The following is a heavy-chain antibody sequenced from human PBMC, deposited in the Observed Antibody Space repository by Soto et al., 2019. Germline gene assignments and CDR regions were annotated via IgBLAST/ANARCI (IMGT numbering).Heavy chain of an antibody. J-gene: IGHJ4*02. CDR2: ISGSGSKT. V-gene: IGHV3-23*01. D-gene: IGHD3-16*01. CDR3: AGLTVAFGGVFDY. CDR1: GFAFNTYD. Sequence: EGQLLESGGGLVQPGGSLRLSCAASGFAFNTYDMAWVRQAPGKGPEWISDISGSGSKTNYADSVKGRFTISRDNSMSTLYLQMNNLRAEDTAIYYCAGLTVAFGGVFDYWGQGTRVTVSS.